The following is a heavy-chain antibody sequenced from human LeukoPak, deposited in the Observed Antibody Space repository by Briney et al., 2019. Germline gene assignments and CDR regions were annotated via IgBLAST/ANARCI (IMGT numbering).Heavy chain of an antibody. Sequence: SETLSLTCAVYGGSFSGYYWSWIRQPPGKGLEWIGEINHSGSANYNPSLKSRVTISVDTSKNQFSLKLSSVTAADTAVYYCARSPWLQYDYWGQGTLVTVSS. CDR1: GGSFSGYY. V-gene: IGHV4-34*01. J-gene: IGHJ4*02. CDR3: ARSPWLQYDY. D-gene: IGHD5-24*01. CDR2: INHSGSA.